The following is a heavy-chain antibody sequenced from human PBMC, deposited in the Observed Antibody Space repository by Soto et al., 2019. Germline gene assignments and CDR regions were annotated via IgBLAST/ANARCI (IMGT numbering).Heavy chain of an antibody. Sequence: GGSLRLSCVASGFTFSNYAMGWVRQAPGKGLEWVSGIGGGGGRTYYADSVKGRFTISRDNSKNTLYLQMNSVRVEDTAIYFCAKIAEAVAGTVYGYWGQGALVTVSS. CDR1: GFTFSNYA. CDR2: IGGGGGRT. V-gene: IGHV3-23*01. J-gene: IGHJ4*02. D-gene: IGHD6-19*01. CDR3: AKIAEAVAGTVYGY.